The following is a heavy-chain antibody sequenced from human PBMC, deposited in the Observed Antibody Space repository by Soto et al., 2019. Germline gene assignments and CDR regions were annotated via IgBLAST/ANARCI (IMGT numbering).Heavy chain of an antibody. CDR3: ARDGDGSGSYFFPRWFDP. V-gene: IGHV3-48*02. CDR2: ISRSSITM. D-gene: IGHD3-10*01. CDR1: GFTFSSYN. Sequence: EVQLLASGGDFVQPGGSLRPSCAASGFTFSSYNMNWVRQAPGKGLEWVSYISRSSITMHYADSVKGRFTISRDNAKNSLYLQMNSLRDEDTAVYYCARDGDGSGSYFFPRWFDPWGQGALVTVSS. J-gene: IGHJ5*02.